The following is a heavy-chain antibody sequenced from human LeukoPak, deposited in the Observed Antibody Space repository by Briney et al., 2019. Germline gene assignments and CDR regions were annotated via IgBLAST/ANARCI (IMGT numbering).Heavy chain of an antibody. V-gene: IGHV1-2*02. J-gene: IGHJ4*02. CDR2: INPNSGGT. CDR1: GYTFTGYY. D-gene: IGHD6-13*01. Sequence: ASVKVSCKASGYTFTGYYMHWVRQAPGQGLEWMGSINPNSGGTNYAQKFQGRVTMTRDTSISTAYMELSRLRSDDTAVYYCATTAGYSSSWYYFDYWGQGTLVTVSS. CDR3: ATTAGYSSSWYYFDY.